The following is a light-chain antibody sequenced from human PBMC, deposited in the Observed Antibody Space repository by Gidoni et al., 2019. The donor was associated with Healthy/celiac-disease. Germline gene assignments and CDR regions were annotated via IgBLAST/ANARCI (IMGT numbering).Light chain of an antibody. CDR1: QSISSY. CDR3: QQSYSTPWT. J-gene: IGKJ1*01. V-gene: IGKV1-39*01. CDR2: AAS. Sequence: DIQMTQSPPSQSASVGDRVSNTCRASQSISSYLDWYQQKPGKAPKLLIYAASSSQSGVPSRFSGSGSGTDFTLTISSLQAEDFATYYCQQSYSTPWTFGQXTKVEIK.